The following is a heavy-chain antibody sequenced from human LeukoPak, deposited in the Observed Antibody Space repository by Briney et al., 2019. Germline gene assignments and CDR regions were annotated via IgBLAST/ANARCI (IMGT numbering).Heavy chain of an antibody. CDR1: GFTFSSYG. D-gene: IGHD5-24*01. V-gene: IGHV3-30*18. CDR3: AKDDVFGWLQLGNWYFDL. CDR2: ISYDGSNK. Sequence: PGGSLRLSCAASGFTFSSYGMHWVRQAPGKGLEWVAVISYDGSNKYYADSVKGQFTISRDNSKNTLYLQMNSLRAEDTAVYYCAKDDVFGWLQLGNWYFDLWGRGTLVTVSS. J-gene: IGHJ2*01.